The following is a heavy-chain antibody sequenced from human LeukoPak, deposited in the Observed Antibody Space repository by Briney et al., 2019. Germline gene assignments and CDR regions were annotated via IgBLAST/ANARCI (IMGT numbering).Heavy chain of an antibody. CDR2: ISYDGSNK. D-gene: IGHD6-19*01. CDR3: ARDPAVAGPYYFDY. V-gene: IGHV3-30-3*01. CDR1: GFTFSSYA. J-gene: IGHJ4*02. Sequence: RSLRLSCAASGFTFSSYAMHWVRQAPGKGLEWVAVISYDGSNKYYADSVKGRFTISRDNSKNTLYLQMNSLRAEDAAVYYCARDPAVAGPYYFDYWGQGTLVTVSS.